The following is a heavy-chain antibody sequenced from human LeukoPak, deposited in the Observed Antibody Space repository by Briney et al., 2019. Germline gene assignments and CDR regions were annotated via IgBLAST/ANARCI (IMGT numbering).Heavy chain of an antibody. CDR3: ARDGGLYFDP. D-gene: IGHD2-15*01. CDR2: ISSSSSYI. CDR1: GFTFSSYS. Sequence: SGGSLRLSCAASGFTFSSYSLNWVRQAPGKGLEWVSSISSSSSYIYYADSVKGRFTISRDNAKNSLYLQMNSLRAEDTAVYYCARDGGLYFDPWGQDTVVTVSS. J-gene: IGHJ5*02. V-gene: IGHV3-21*01.